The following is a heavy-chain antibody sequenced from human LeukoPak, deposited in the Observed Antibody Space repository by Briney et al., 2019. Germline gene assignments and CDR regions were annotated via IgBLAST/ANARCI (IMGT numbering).Heavy chain of an antibody. V-gene: IGHV3-48*03. CDR2: ISYSGSTT. Sequence: GGSLRLSCAASGFTYTNFEMNWVRQAPGKGLEWVSYISYSGSTTSYADSVKGRFTISRDNAKNSLYLQMNSLRAEDTAVYYCARAGPPAFDPWGQGTLVTVSS. CDR1: GFTYTNFE. J-gene: IGHJ5*02. CDR3: ARAGPPAFDP.